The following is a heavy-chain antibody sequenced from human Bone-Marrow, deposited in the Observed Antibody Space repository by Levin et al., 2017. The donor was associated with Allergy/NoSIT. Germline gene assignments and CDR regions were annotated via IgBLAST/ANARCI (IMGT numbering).Heavy chain of an antibody. CDR3: ARDLLGYCSGGSCYTNKTYYYYYMDV. CDR1: GGTFSSYP. D-gene: IGHD2-15*01. Sequence: SVKVSCKASGGTFSSYPISWVRQAPGQGLEWMGRIIPILGIANYAQKFQGRVTITADKSTSTAYMELSSLRSEDTAVYYCARDLLGYCSGGSCYTNKTYYYYYMDVWGKGTTVTVSS. CDR2: IIPILGIA. J-gene: IGHJ6*03. V-gene: IGHV1-69*04.